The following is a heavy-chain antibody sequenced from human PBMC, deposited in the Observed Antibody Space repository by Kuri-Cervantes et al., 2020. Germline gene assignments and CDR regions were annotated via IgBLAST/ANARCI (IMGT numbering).Heavy chain of an antibody. Sequence: LSLTCAASGFTFSGYAMSWVRQAPGKGLEWVSSISRSGGSTYYADSVEGRFTISRDNSKNTLFLQMNSLRAEDTAVYYCARVFALNRHREGITFDIWGQGALVTVSS. CDR1: GFTFSGYA. CDR2: ISRSGGST. V-gene: IGHV3-23*01. J-gene: IGHJ3*02. D-gene: IGHD1-26*01. CDR3: ARVFALNRHREGITFDI.